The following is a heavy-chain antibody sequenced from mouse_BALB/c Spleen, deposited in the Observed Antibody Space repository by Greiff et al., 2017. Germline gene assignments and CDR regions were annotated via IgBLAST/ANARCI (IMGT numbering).Heavy chain of an antibody. CDR3: TYYYTWFAY. Sequence: VQLQQSGTVLARPGASVKMSCKASGYSFTSYWMHWVKQRPGQGLEWIGAIYPGNSDTSYNQKFKGKAKLTAVTSASTAYMELSSLTNEDSAVYYCTYYYTWFAYWGQGTPVTVSA. D-gene: IGHD2-12*01. CDR2: IYPGNSDT. V-gene: IGHV1-5*01. J-gene: IGHJ3*01. CDR1: GYSFTSYW.